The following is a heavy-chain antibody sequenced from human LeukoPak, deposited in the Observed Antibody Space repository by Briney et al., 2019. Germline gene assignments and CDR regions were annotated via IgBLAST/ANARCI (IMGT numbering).Heavy chain of an antibody. D-gene: IGHD6-19*01. CDR2: ISSSSSAI. Sequence: GGSLRLSCAASGFTFSTYSMNWVRQAPGKGLEWVSYISSSSSAIYYADSVKGRFTISRDNAKNSLYLQMNSLRAEDTAVYYCAKVGGSGWYRLGFDYWGQGTLVTVSS. CDR1: GFTFSTYS. V-gene: IGHV3-48*01. CDR3: AKVGGSGWYRLGFDY. J-gene: IGHJ4*02.